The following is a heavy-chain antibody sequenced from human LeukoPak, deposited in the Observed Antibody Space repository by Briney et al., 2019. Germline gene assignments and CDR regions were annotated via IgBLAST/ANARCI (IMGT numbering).Heavy chain of an antibody. V-gene: IGHV3-53*01. CDR2: IYSGGST. D-gene: IGHD4-17*01. CDR3: ARDGNDYGDYEYFPH. J-gene: IGHJ1*01. Sequence: GGSLRLSCAASGFTVSSNYMSWVRQAPGKGLEWVSVIYSGGSTYYADSVKGRFTISRDNSKNTLYLQMNSLRAEDTAVNYCARDGNDYGDYEYFPHWGQGTLVTVSS. CDR1: GFTVSSNY.